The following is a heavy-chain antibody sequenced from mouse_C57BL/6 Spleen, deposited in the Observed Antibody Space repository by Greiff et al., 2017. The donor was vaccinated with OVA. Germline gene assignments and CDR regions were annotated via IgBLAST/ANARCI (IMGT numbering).Heavy chain of an antibody. CDR1: GYTFTSYW. V-gene: IGHV1-52*01. CDR3: ARELRPRGDYAMDY. CDR2: IDPSDSET. D-gene: IGHD3-2*02. J-gene: IGHJ4*01. Sequence: QVQLQQPGAELVRPGSSVKLSCKASGYTFTSYWMHWVKQRPIQGLEWIGNIDPSDSETHYNQKFKDKATLTVDKSSSTAYMQLSSLTSEGSAVYYCARELRPRGDYAMDYWGQGTSVTVSS.